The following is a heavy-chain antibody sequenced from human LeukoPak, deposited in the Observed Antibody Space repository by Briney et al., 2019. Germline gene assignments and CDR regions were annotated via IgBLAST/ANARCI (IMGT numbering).Heavy chain of an antibody. J-gene: IGHJ4*02. CDR2: VSYSGST. V-gene: IGHV4-59*08. CDR1: GGSIGSYY. CDR3: ATLAGNYFDY. Sequence: SETLSLTCTVSGGSIGSYYWNWIRQPPGKGLEWIGYVSYSGSTNYNPSLKSRVTMSVDKSKNQFSLKLSSVTAADTAVYYCATLAGNYFDYWGQGTLVTVSS. D-gene: IGHD6-13*01.